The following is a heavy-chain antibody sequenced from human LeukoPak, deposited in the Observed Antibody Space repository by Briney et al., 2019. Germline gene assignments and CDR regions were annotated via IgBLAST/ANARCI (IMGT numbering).Heavy chain of an antibody. Sequence: GGSLRLYCEASGFTVSERGYYLSWMRQAPGKGLEWVSDITSVSSYTKYADSVKGRFTISRDNAENSLYLQMNSLRADDTAVYYCARGNPGPDYWGQGTLVTVSS. V-gene: IGHV3-11*06. J-gene: IGHJ4*02. CDR2: ITSVSSYT. CDR1: GFTVSERGYY. D-gene: IGHD1-14*01. CDR3: ARGNPGPDY.